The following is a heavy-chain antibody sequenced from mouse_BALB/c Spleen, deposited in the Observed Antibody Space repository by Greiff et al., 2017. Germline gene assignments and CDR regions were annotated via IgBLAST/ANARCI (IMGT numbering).Heavy chain of an antibody. J-gene: IGHJ2*01. CDR2: INPYNGDT. Sequence: VQLKESGPELVKPGASVKISCKASGYSFTGYFMNWVMQSHGKSLEWIGRINPYNGDTFYNQKFKGKATLTVDKSSSTAHMELRSLASEDSAVYYCARYDGYYVLFDYWGQGTTLTVSS. CDR3: ARYDGYYVLFDY. V-gene: IGHV1-20*02. D-gene: IGHD2-3*01. CDR1: GYSFTGYF.